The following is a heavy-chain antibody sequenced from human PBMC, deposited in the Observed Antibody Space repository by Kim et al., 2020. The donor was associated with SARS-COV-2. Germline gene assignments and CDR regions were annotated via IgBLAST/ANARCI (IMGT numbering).Heavy chain of an antibody. Sequence: SETLSLTFAVYGGSFSGYYWSWIRQPPGKGLEWIGEINHSGSTNYNPSLKSRVTISVDTSKNQFSLKLSSVTAADTAVYYCAAYGSGSYYPSYKFDPWGQGTLVTVSS. J-gene: IGHJ5*02. V-gene: IGHV4-34*01. CDR3: AAYGSGSYYPSYKFDP. CDR1: GGSFSGYY. D-gene: IGHD3-10*01. CDR2: INHSGST.